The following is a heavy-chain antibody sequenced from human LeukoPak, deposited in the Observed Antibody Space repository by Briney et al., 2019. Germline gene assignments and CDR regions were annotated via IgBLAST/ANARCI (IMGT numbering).Heavy chain of an antibody. CDR1: GGSISSYY. CDR3: ARHVPQWGSYY. D-gene: IGHD3-16*01. Sequence: PSETLSLTCTVSGGSISSYYWSWIRQPPGKGLEWIGYIHYSGSTNYNPSLKSRVTISVDTSKNQFSLKLSSVTAADTAVYYCARHVPQWGSYYWGQGTLVTVSS. V-gene: IGHV4-59*08. CDR2: IHYSGST. J-gene: IGHJ4*02.